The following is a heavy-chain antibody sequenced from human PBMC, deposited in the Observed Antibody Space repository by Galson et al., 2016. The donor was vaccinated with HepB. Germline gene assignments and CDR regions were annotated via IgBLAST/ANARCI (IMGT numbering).Heavy chain of an antibody. CDR3: ARDGGFYNGMDV. V-gene: IGHV4-61*08. CDR2: IHNSGST. J-gene: IGHJ6*02. CDR1: SGSVSSGGYY. D-gene: IGHD2-2*02. Sequence: SETLSLTCTVSSGSVSSGGYYWSWIRQPPGKGLEWIGYIHNSGSTNYNPFLKSRVTIAVDTSKNQFSLKLSSVTAADTAVDYCARDGGFYNGMDVWGQGTTVTVSS.